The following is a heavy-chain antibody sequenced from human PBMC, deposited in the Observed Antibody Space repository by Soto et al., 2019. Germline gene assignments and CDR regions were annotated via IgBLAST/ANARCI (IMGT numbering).Heavy chain of an antibody. CDR2: LSGSSGST. Sequence: EVQLLESGGGLVQPGGSLRLSCAASGFTFSSYAMTWVRQAPGKGLEWVSTLSGSSGSTYFADSVKGRFTISRDNSKNPLHLQMNRLRAEDTAVYYCAKGSSVSWGVFDYWGQGTLITVSS. D-gene: IGHD6-13*01. V-gene: IGHV3-23*01. CDR3: AKGSSVSWGVFDY. J-gene: IGHJ4*02. CDR1: GFTFSSYA.